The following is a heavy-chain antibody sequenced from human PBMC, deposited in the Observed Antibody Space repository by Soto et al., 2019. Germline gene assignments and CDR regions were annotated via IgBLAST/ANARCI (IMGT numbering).Heavy chain of an antibody. CDR3: LDGDYN. CDR2: IRATGVT. Sequence: EVHLVESGGDLVQPGGSLRLSCSASGITFSSHAMNWVRQAPVKGLEWVASIRATGVTYYADSVKGRFIISRYNAKDSLFLQMDSLIVEDTAVYYCLDGDYNWGQGTLVTVSS. V-gene: IGHV3-48*01. D-gene: IGHD4-17*01. CDR1: GITFSSHA. J-gene: IGHJ4*02.